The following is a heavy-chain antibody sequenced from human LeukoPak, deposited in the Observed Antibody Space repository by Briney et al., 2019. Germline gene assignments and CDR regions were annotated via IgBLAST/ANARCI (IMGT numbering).Heavy chain of an antibody. Sequence: ASVKVSCKASGYTFINYGISWVRQAPGQGPEWMGWMNSNSGNTGYAQKFQGRVTMTRDTSINTAYMELHSLTSEDTAVYYCARGRGGTVVRGYLDYWGQGTLVTVSS. CDR1: GYTFINYG. CDR3: ARGRGGTVVRGYLDY. D-gene: IGHD3-10*01. CDR2: MNSNSGNT. V-gene: IGHV1-8*01. J-gene: IGHJ4*02.